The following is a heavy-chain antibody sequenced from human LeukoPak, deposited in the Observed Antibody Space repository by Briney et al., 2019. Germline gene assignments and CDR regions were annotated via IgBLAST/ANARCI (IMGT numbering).Heavy chain of an antibody. V-gene: IGHV1-18*01. Sequence: ASVKVSCKASGYTFTSYGISWVRQAPGQGLEWMGWISAYNGNTNYAQKLQGRVTMTTDTSTSTAYMELRSLRSDDTAVYYCARDQTQPSIAVAGTGFDYWGQGTLVTVSS. CDR3: ARDQTQPSIAVAGTGFDY. J-gene: IGHJ4*02. CDR1: GYTFTSYG. D-gene: IGHD6-19*01. CDR2: ISAYNGNT.